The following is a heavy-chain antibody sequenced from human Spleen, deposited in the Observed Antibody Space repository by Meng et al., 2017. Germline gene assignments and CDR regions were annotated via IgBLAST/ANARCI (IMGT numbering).Heavy chain of an antibody. V-gene: IGHV4-59*12. J-gene: IGHJ5*02. CDR3: ARARSVATLFAGGNWFDP. CDR2: IYYSGST. CDR1: GGSISTYY. D-gene: IGHD5-12*01. Sequence: SETLSLTCTVSGGSISTYYWSWIRQPPGKGLEWIGYIYYSGSTYYNPSLKSRVTISVDTSTNQFSLKLSSVTAADTAVYYCARARSVATLFAGGNWFDPWGQGTLVTVSS.